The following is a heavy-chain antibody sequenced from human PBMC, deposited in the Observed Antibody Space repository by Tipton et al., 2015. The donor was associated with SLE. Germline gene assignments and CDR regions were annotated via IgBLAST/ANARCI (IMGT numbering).Heavy chain of an antibody. V-gene: IGHV3-66*02. Sequence: SMRLSCAASGFTVSSNYMSWVRQAPGKGLEWVSVIYSGGSTYYADSVKGRFTISRDNSKNTLYLQMNSLRAEDTAVYYCARGPSPYYFDYWGQGTLVTVSS. CDR1: GFTVSSNY. CDR3: ARGPSPYYFDY. J-gene: IGHJ4*02. CDR2: IYSGGST.